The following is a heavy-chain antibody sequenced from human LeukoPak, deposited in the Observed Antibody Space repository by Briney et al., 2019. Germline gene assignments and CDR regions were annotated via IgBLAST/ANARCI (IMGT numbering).Heavy chain of an antibody. D-gene: IGHD5-24*01. Sequence: SETLSLTCAVYGGSFSGYYWSWIRQPPGKGLEWIGEINHSGSTNYNPSLKSRVTISVDTSKNQFSLKLSSVTAADMAVYYCARGRVEDYWGQGTLVTVSS. CDR3: ARGRVEDY. V-gene: IGHV4-34*01. CDR1: GGSFSGYY. CDR2: INHSGST. J-gene: IGHJ4*02.